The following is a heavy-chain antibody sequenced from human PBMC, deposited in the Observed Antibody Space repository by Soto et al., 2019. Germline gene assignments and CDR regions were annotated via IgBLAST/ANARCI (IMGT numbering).Heavy chain of an antibody. CDR3: ARVGGELFGDHGMDV. Sequence: QVQLVQSGAEVKKPGASVKVSCKASGYTFTTYEINWVRQVPGQGLEWMGWMSPSSGNTGYVDQFRGRVTMTSNTSMTTAYMELSSLRSEDMAVYYCARVGGELFGDHGMDVWCQGTTVTVSS. D-gene: IGHD3-10*01. CDR1: GYTFTTYE. CDR2: MSPSSGNT. V-gene: IGHV1-8*01. J-gene: IGHJ6*02.